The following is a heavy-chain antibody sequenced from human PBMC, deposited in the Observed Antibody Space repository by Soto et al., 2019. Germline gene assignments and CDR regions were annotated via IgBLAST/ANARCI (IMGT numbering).Heavy chain of an antibody. V-gene: IGHV3-21*01. CDR2: ISSSSSYI. CDR1: GFTFSSYS. Sequence: PGGSLRLPCAASGFTFSSYSMNWVRQAPGKGLEWVSSISSSSSYIYYADSVKGRFTISRDNAKNSLYLQMNSLRAEDTAVYYCARDLNTAAFPDFYYYYGMDVWGQGTTVTVFS. CDR3: ARDLNTAAFPDFYYYYGMDV. D-gene: IGHD5-18*01. J-gene: IGHJ6*02.